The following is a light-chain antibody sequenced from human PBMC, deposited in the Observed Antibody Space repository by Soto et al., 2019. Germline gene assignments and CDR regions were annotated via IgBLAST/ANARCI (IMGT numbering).Light chain of an antibody. CDR2: AAS. J-gene: IGKJ4*01. CDR3: QQTFSTYVS. CDR1: QTIGSS. Sequence: IQMTQSPSSLSASVGDRVTITCRASQTIGSSLHWYQLKPGQAPKLLIYAASSVQSGVPSRFSGSGSGTEFTLTISSLQPEDFATYFCQQTFSTYVSFGGGTKVDIK. V-gene: IGKV1-39*01.